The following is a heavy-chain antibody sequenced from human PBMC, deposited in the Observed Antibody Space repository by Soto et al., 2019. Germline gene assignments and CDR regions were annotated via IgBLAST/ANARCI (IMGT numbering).Heavy chain of an antibody. CDR1: GFTFSNFH. J-gene: IGHJ4*02. D-gene: IGHD3-22*01. Sequence: EVQLVESGGGLVQPGGSLRLSCGASGFTFSNFHMNWVRQAPGKGLEWVSYISSSGSTTYYADSVKGRFTISRDNARNSLFLQMSSLRDEDTAVYYCASDAFDYDTTGYHSDSWGQGTLVTVSS. CDR3: ASDAFDYDTTGYHSDS. V-gene: IGHV3-48*02. CDR2: ISSSGSTT.